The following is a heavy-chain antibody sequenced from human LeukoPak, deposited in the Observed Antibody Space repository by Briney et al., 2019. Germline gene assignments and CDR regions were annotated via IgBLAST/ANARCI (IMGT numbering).Heavy chain of an antibody. CDR3: ARETSRGDPFDY. CDR1: GGTFSSYA. J-gene: IGHJ4*02. CDR2: IIPILGIA. V-gene: IGHV1-69*04. Sequence: GASVKVSCKASGGTFSSYAISWVRRAPGQGLEWMGRIIPILGIANYAQKFQGRVTITADKSTSTAYMELSSLRSEDTAVYYCARETSRGDPFDYWGQGTLVTVSS. D-gene: IGHD2-21*02.